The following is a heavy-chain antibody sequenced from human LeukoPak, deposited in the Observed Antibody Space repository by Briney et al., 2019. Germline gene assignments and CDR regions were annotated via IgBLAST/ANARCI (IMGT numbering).Heavy chain of an antibody. CDR3: ARHTDPDYGAPFPYFDY. D-gene: IGHD4-17*01. CDR1: GGSISSYY. Sequence: PSETLSLTRTVSGGSISSYYWNWIRQPAGKGLEWIGRIYTSGRTNYNPSLKSRVTISVDTSKNQFSLKLSSVTAADTAVYYCARHTDPDYGAPFPYFDYWGQGTLVTVSS. CDR2: IYTSGRT. J-gene: IGHJ4*02. V-gene: IGHV4-4*07.